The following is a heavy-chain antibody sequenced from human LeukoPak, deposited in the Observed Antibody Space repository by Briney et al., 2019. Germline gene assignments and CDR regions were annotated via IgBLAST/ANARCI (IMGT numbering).Heavy chain of an antibody. V-gene: IGHV4-61*02. Sequence: SXTLSLTCTVAGGSISSGSYYWSWIRQPGGKGLEWIVRIYTSGSTNYNPSLKSRVTISVDTSKNQFSLKLSSVTAADTAVYYCARAGWSGYLGAIDYWGQGTLVTVSS. CDR3: ARAGWSGYLGAIDY. J-gene: IGHJ4*02. D-gene: IGHD3-3*01. CDR2: IYTSGST. CDR1: GGSISSGSYY.